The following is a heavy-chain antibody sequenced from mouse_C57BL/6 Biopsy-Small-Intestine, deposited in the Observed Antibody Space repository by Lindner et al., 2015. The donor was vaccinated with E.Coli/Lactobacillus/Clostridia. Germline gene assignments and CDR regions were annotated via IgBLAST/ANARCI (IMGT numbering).Heavy chain of an antibody. D-gene: IGHD2-4*01. CDR2: MNTNSGKT. Sequence: SVKVSCKASGYTFTTHDINWVRQATGQGLEWMGWMNTNSGKTDYAQKFQGRVTMTRTSSISTAYMELSGLRAEDTAIYYCAINKAGISAPVPDFWGQGTLVTVSS. J-gene: IGHJ4*01. V-gene: IGHV1S55*01. CDR3: AINKAGISAPVPDF. CDR1: GYTFTTHD.